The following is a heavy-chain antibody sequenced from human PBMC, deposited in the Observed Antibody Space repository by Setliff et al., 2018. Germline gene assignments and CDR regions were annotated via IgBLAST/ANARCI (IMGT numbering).Heavy chain of an antibody. Sequence: ASVKVSCKASGYKFADYGITWVRQDPGQGLEWMGCISVYSGNTNYAQKFQGRVTMTTDSSTSTAYMELRSLRSDDTAVYYCARELLSPYRHLDSWGQGTQVTVST. CDR3: ARELLSPYRHLDS. J-gene: IGHJ5*01. CDR2: ISVYSGNT. CDR1: GYKFADYG. V-gene: IGHV1-18*01. D-gene: IGHD3-10*01.